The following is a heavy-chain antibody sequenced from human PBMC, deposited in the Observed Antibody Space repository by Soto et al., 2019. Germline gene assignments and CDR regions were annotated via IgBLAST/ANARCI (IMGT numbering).Heavy chain of an antibody. D-gene: IGHD6-19*01. CDR3: ASPVNYYYYYMDV. V-gene: IGHV3-7*01. CDR2: IKQDGSEK. J-gene: IGHJ6*03. CDR1: GFTFSSYW. Sequence: GGSLRLSCAASGFTFSSYWMSWVRQAPGKGLEWVAKIKQDGSEKYYVDSVKGRFTISRDNAKNSLYLQMNSLRAEETAVYYCASPVNYYYYYMDVWGKGTTVTVSS.